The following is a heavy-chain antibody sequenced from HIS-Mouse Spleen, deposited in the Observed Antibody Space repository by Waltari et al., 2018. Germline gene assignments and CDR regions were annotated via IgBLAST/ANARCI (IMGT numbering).Heavy chain of an antibody. CDR1: GGSISSYY. V-gene: IGHV4-59*01. J-gene: IGHJ4*02. Sequence: QVQLQESGPGLVKPSETLSLTCTGSGGSISSYYWSWIRQPPGKGLEWIGYIYYSGSTNYNPSLKSRITISVDTSKNQFSLKLSYVTAADTAVYYCARGLVAAGIFDYWGQGTLVTVSS. D-gene: IGHD1-26*01. CDR2: IYYSGST. CDR3: ARGLVAAGIFDY.